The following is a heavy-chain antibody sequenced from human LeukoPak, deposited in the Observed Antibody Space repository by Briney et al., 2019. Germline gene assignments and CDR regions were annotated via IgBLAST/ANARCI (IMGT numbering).Heavy chain of an antibody. V-gene: IGHV3-21*01. D-gene: IGHD2-2*02. CDR2: ISSSSNYI. J-gene: IGHJ4*02. Sequence: GGSLRLSCAASGFTFSSYSMDWVRQAPGKGLEWVSSISSSSNYIYYADSVKGRFTISRDNAKNSLYLQMNSLRAEDTAVYYCAREARVVPAAIYEGGFDYWGQGTLVTVSS. CDR3: AREARVVPAAIYEGGFDY. CDR1: GFTFSSYS.